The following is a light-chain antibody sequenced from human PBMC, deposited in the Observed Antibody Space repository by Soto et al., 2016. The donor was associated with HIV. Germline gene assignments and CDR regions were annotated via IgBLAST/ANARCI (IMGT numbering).Light chain of an antibody. CDR3: NSRDSSGYHRV. V-gene: IGLV3-19*01. J-gene: IGLJ2*01. CDR1: NLRNYF. CDR2: GKN. Sequence: SSELTQDPAVSVALGQTVRITCQGDNLRNYFASWYQQKPGQAPLLVIYGKNNRPSGIPDRFSGSSSGNTASLTITGAQAEDEADYYCNSRDSSGYHRVFGGGTKLTV.